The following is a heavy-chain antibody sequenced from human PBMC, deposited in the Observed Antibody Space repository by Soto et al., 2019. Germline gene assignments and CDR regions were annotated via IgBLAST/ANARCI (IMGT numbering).Heavy chain of an antibody. D-gene: IGHD3-16*01. CDR1: GFTFSTYA. CDR2: ISYTGANQ. Sequence: QVRLVESGGGAVQPGDSLRLSCDASGFTFSTYALHWVRQAPGKGLEWVAFISYTGANQYYAYSVKGRFTVSRDNSKNIASLQMTSRKPEESAVYYWARDACLYSRGAYYGHWGQGTLVTVSS. CDR3: ARDACLYSRGAYYGH. V-gene: IGHV3-30-3*01. J-gene: IGHJ4*02.